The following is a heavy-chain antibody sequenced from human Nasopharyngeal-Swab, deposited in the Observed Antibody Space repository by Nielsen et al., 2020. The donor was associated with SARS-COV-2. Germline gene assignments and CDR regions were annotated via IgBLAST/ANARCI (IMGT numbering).Heavy chain of an antibody. J-gene: IGHJ6*03. V-gene: IGHV4-61*01. D-gene: IGHD5-24*01. CDR2: IYYSGST. CDR1: GGSVSSGRYY. Sequence: GSLRLSCIVSGGSVSSGRYYWSWIRQPPGKGLEWIGYIYYSGSTNYNPSLKSRATISVDTSKNQFSLKLSSVTAADTAVYYCARDKGGMATLDYYYYYYMDVWGKGTTVTVSS. CDR3: ARDKGGMATLDYYYYYYMDV.